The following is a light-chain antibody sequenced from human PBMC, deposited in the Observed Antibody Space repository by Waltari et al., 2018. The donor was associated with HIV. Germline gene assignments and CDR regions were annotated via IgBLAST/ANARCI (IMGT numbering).Light chain of an antibody. CDR2: DDD. J-gene: IGLJ2*01. CDR1: HLGVKS. CDR3: QVWDSSSDHRI. Sequence: SYVLTQPPSESVAPGKTARIHCEGKHLGVKSVQWYQQKPGQAPVLVIYDDDDRPSGIPERFSGSSSGNTATLTINRVEAGDEADYYCQVWDSSSDHRIFGGGTKLTVL. V-gene: IGLV3-21*04.